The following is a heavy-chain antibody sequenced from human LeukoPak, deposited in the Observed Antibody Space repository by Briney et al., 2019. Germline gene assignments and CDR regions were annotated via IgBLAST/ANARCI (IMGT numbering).Heavy chain of an antibody. V-gene: IGHV1-2*02. CDR3: ARDLIIGGWFDP. CDR1: GYTFTGYY. CDR2: INPNSGGK. Sequence: ASVKVSCKASGYTFTGYYMHWVRQAPGQGLEWMGWINPNSGGKNYAQKFQGRVTMTRDTSISTAYMELSRLRSDDTAVYYCARDLIIGGWFDPWGQGTLVTVSS. J-gene: IGHJ5*02. D-gene: IGHD3-16*01.